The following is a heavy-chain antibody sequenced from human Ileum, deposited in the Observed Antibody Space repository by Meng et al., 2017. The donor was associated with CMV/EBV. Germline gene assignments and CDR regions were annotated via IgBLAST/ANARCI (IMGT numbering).Heavy chain of an antibody. CDR1: GFSLSMYG. J-gene: IGHJ6*02. CDR3: AKDLRVAAAGTLYYGMDV. D-gene: IGHD6-13*01. CDR2: IQDDGSKK. Sequence: GGSLRLSCTASGFSLSMYGIHWVRQPPGKGLEWMAFIQDDGSKKSYANSVKGRFTISRDNSKNTLYLQMNSLRADDTAVYYCAKDLRVAAAGTLYYGMDVWGQGTTVTVSS. V-gene: IGHV3-30*02.